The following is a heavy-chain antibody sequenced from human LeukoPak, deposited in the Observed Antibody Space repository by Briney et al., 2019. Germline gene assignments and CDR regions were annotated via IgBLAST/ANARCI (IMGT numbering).Heavy chain of an antibody. Sequence: GGSLRLSCAASGFTFSSYAMHWVRQAPGKGLEWVAVISYDGSNKYYADSVKGRFTISRDNAKNSLYLQMNSLRAEDTAVYYCARESSGDCRSSYYYYYGMDVWGQGTTVTVSS. CDR1: GFTFSSYA. D-gene: IGHD2-21*02. J-gene: IGHJ6*02. V-gene: IGHV3-30-3*01. CDR3: ARESSGDCRSSYYYYYGMDV. CDR2: ISYDGSNK.